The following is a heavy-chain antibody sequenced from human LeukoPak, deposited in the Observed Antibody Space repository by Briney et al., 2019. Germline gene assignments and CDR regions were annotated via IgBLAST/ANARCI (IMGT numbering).Heavy chain of an antibody. V-gene: IGHV4-59*12. D-gene: IGHD2-2*01. CDR2: IYYSGST. CDR3: ASRSTTTGGWDLYYYYGMDV. CDR1: GGSISSYY. Sequence: SETLSLTCTVSGGSISSYYWSWIRQPPGKGLEWIGYIYYSGSTYYNPSLKSRVTISVDTSKDQFSLKLSSVTAADTAVYYCASRSTTTGGWDLYYYYGMDVWGQGTTVTVSS. J-gene: IGHJ6*02.